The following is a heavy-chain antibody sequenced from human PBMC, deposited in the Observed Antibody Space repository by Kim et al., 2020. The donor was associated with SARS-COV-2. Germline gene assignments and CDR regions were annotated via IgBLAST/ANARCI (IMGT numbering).Heavy chain of an antibody. V-gene: IGHV4-34*01. D-gene: IGHD5-18*01. Sequence: TNSNPALKSRVTISVDTSKNQFSLKLSSVTAADTAVYYCATRGYSYGFDYWGQGTLVTVSS. CDR3: ATRGYSYGFDY. J-gene: IGHJ4*02. CDR2: T.